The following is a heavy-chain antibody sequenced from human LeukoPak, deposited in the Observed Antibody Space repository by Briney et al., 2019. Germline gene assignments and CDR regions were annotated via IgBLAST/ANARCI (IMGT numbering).Heavy chain of an antibody. CDR1: GFTFSGYW. J-gene: IGHJ4*02. CDR3: ARVRSGTDY. CDR2: LRPDGSDK. Sequence: GGSLRLSCAASGFTFSGYWMTWVRQAPGKGLEWVANLRPDGSDKYYADSVKGRFTISRDNAKNSLYLQMNSLRAEDTAVYYCARVRSGTDYWGQGTLVTVSS. V-gene: IGHV3-7*04. D-gene: IGHD3-3*01.